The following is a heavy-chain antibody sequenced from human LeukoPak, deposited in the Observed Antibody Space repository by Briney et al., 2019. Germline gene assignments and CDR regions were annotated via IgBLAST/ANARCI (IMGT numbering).Heavy chain of an antibody. CDR1: GFIFRSHW. CDR2: INSDGSST. J-gene: IGHJ4*02. CDR3: VRAPRYCSGGSCYPDY. V-gene: IGHV3-74*03. Sequence: PGGSLRLSCAASGFIFRSHWMDWVRQAPGKGLVWVSRINSDGSSTTYADSVKGRFIIVRDNAENTLYLQMNSLRVEDTAVYYCVRAPRYCSGGSCYPDYWGQGTLVTVSS. D-gene: IGHD2-15*01.